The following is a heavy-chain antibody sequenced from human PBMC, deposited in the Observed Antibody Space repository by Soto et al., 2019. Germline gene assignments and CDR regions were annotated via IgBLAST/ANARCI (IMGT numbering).Heavy chain of an antibody. CDR1: GLSVSTNF. V-gene: IGHV3-53*01. J-gene: IGHJ6*02. Sequence: GGSLRLSCAASGLSVSTNFMSWVRQAPGKGLEWPAVIYSGGKTFYADSVKGRFTISKDNSKNTLSLQMNSLRAEDTAVYYCTRDAPGERPYYFYYYGMDVWGQGTTVTVSS. CDR3: TRDAPGERPYYFYYYGMDV. CDR2: IYSGGKT.